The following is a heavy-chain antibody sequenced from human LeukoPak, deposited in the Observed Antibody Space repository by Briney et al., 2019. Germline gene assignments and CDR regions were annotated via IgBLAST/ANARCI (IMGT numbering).Heavy chain of an antibody. V-gene: IGHV3-7*01. Sequence: GGSLRLSCAASGFTFSSYTINWVRQAPGKGLEWVANIKQDGSEKYYVDSVKGRFTISRDNAKNSLYLQMNSLRAEDTAVYYCAREADYGGNSRSLDYWGQGTLVTVSS. CDR1: GFTFSSYT. J-gene: IGHJ4*02. CDR2: IKQDGSEK. CDR3: AREADYGGNSRSLDY. D-gene: IGHD4-23*01.